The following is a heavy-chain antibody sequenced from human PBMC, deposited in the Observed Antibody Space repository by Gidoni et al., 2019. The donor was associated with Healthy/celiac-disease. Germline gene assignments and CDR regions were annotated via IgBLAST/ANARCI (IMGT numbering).Heavy chain of an antibody. Sequence: EVQLVESGGGFVQPGGSRRLSCESSGFSFSSYNMKLVRQAPGKGLEWVSYISSSSSSKKYADSVKGRFTISRDNAKNALYLQMNSLRAEDTAVYYCARESSGRDAFDIWGQGTKGTVSS. CDR2: ISSSSSSK. CDR1: GFSFSSYN. J-gene: IGHJ3*02. V-gene: IGHV3-48*01. CDR3: ARESSGRDAFDI. D-gene: IGHD6-19*01.